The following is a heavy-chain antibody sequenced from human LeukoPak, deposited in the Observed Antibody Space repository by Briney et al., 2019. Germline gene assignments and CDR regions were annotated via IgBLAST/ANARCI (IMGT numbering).Heavy chain of an antibody. V-gene: IGHV1-18*01. CDR1: GYTFTSYG. D-gene: IGHD3-10*01. Sequence: GASVKVSCKASGYTFTSYGISWVRQAPGQGLEWMGWISGYNGNRNYAQNLQGRVTMTTDTSTSIAYMEVRSLRSDDTAVYYCARAASGAARYRALDIWGQGTMVTVSS. J-gene: IGHJ3*02. CDR2: ISGYNGNR. CDR3: ARAASGAARYRALDI.